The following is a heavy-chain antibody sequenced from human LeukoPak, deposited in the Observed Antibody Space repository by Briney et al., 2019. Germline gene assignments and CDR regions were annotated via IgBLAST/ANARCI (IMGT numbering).Heavy chain of an antibody. CDR3: ARRYYGSGSHDAFDI. V-gene: IGHV1-69*13. Sequence: GASVKVSCKASGGTFSSYAISWVRQAPGQGLEWMGGIIPIFGTANYAQKFQGRVTITADESTSTAYMELSSLRSEDTAVYYCARRYYGSGSHDAFDIWGQGTMVTVSS. D-gene: IGHD3-10*01. CDR1: GGTFSSYA. CDR2: IIPIFGTA. J-gene: IGHJ3*02.